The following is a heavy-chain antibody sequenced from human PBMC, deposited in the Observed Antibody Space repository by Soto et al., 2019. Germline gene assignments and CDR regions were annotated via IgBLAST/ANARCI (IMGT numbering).Heavy chain of an antibody. CDR2: SSPRGDTI. Sequence: SLRLSCVASGFSLANYPMNWVRQTPGKGLEWISYSSPRGDTIYYADSVEGRFTISRDNARNSLSLRMSSLRDEDSALYYCAKGPHTNVGWPYYFESWGQGVPVTVSS. CDR1: GFSLANYP. V-gene: IGHV3-48*02. D-gene: IGHD6-19*01. J-gene: IGHJ4*02. CDR3: AKGPHTNVGWPYYFES.